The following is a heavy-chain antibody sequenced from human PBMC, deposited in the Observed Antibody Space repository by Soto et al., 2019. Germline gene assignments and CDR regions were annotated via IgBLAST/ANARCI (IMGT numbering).Heavy chain of an antibody. CDR1: GFSLRTYG. V-gene: IGHV3-33*01. J-gene: IGHJ5*02. CDR3: ARDVVTAVGGRVNWFDP. D-gene: IGHD6-19*01. Sequence: QVQLVESGGGVVQSGRSLTLSCAASGFSLRTYGMQWVRRAPGKGLEWVAFIWYDGTKKLYANSVKGRSTSSKDNSNNLLYLQMTGLRAEDTAVYYCARDVVTAVGGRVNWFDPWGQGTLVTVSS. CDR2: IWYDGTKK.